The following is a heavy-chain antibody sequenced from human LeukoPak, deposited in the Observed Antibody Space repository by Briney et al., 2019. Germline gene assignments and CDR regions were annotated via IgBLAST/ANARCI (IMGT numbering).Heavy chain of an antibody. CDR3: ARDGYDFWSGIDY. D-gene: IGHD3-3*01. CDR2: ISSNGGST. J-gene: IGHJ4*02. Sequence: GGSLRLSCAASGFTFSSYAMHWVRQAPGKGLEYVSAISSNGGSTYYANSVKGRFTISRDNSKNTLYLQMGSLRAEDMAVYYCARDGYDFWSGIDYWGQGTLVTVSS. V-gene: IGHV3-64*01. CDR1: GFTFSSYA.